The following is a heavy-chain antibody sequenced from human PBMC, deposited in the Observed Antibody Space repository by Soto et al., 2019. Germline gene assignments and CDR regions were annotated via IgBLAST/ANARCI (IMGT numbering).Heavy chain of an antibody. Sequence: QVQLVESVGGVVQPGRSLRLSCAASGFTFSSYAMHWVRQAPGKGLEWVAVISYDGSNKYYADSVKGRFTISRDNSKNTLYLQMNSLRAEDTAVYYCARDLARRVRGVSIADGMDVWGQGTTVTVSS. CDR3: ARDLARRVRGVSIADGMDV. CDR1: GFTFSSYA. V-gene: IGHV3-30-3*01. D-gene: IGHD3-10*01. J-gene: IGHJ6*02. CDR2: ISYDGSNK.